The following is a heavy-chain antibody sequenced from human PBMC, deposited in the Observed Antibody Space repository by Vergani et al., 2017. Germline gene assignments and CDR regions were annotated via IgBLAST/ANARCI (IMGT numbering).Heavy chain of an antibody. V-gene: IGHV1-18*01. CDR3: ARVMATSGGYYYYYGMDV. Sequence: QVQLVQSGAEVKKPGASVKVSCKASGYTFTSYGISGVRQAPGQGLEWMGWISAYNGNTNYAQKLQGRVTMTTDTSTSTAYMELRSLRSDDTAVYYCARVMATSGGYYYYYGMDVWGQGTTVTVSS. J-gene: IGHJ6*02. CDR2: ISAYNGNT. CDR1: GYTFTSYG. D-gene: IGHD5-24*01.